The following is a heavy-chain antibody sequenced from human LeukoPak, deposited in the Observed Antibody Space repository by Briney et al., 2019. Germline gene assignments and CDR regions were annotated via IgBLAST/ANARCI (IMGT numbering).Heavy chain of an antibody. CDR2: ISYAGSNK. V-gene: IGHV3-30-3*01. J-gene: IGHJ3*02. Sequence: GGSLRLSCAPSGFTFSSYAMHWVRQAPGKGVEWVAVISYAGSNKFYADSVRGRVTISRDNSKNTLYLQMNNLKTEDTAVYYCARGQHRVTYSDDAFDIWGQGTMVTVSS. D-gene: IGHD4-11*01. CDR3: ARGQHRVTYSDDAFDI. CDR1: GFTFSSYA.